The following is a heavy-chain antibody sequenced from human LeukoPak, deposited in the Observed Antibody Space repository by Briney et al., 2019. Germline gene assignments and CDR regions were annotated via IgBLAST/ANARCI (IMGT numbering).Heavy chain of an antibody. CDR3: ARQQGLQNLNFDY. J-gene: IGHJ4*02. CDR2: ISYDGSNK. Sequence: GGSLRLSCAASGITFSNYAMHWVRQAPGKGLEWVAVISYDGSNKYYADSVKGRFTISRDNSKNTLYLQMNSLRAEDTAVYYCARQQGLQNLNFDYWGQGTLVTVSS. CDR1: GITFSNYA. D-gene: IGHD4-11*01. V-gene: IGHV3-30-3*01.